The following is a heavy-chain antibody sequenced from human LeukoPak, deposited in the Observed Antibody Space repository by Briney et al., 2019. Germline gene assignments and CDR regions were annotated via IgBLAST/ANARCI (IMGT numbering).Heavy chain of an antibody. CDR2: ISYDGSNK. D-gene: IGHD4-23*01. J-gene: IGHJ4*02. Sequence: GGSLRLSCAASGFTFSSYSMNWVRQAPGKGLEWVAVISYDGSNKYYADSVKGRFTISRDNSKNTLYLQMNSLRPEDTAVYCCAKDDYGGTSFDYWGQGTLVTVSS. CDR1: GFTFSSYS. CDR3: AKDDYGGTSFDY. V-gene: IGHV3-30*18.